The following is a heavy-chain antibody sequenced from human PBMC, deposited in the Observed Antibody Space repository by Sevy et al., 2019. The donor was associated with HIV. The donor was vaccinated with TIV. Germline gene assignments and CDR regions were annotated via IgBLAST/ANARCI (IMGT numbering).Heavy chain of an antibody. Sequence: GGSLRLSYAASGFAFSSYWMSWVRQAPGKRLEWVANIKQDGSEKYYVDSVKGRFTISRDNAKTSLYLQMNSLRAEDTAVYYCARDPQRYFDYWGQGTLVTVSS. J-gene: IGHJ4*02. CDR3: ARDPQRYFDY. CDR1: GFAFSSYW. CDR2: IKQDGSEK. V-gene: IGHV3-7*01.